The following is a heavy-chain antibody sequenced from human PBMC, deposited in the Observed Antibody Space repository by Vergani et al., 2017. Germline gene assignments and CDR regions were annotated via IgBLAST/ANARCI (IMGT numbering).Heavy chain of an antibody. J-gene: IGHJ4*02. CDR3: ARVNCSSTSCYGPLAY. Sequence: QVQLVQSGAEVKKPGASVKVSCKASGYTFTGYYMHWVRQAPGQGLEWMGWINPNSGGTNYAQKFQGRVTITADESTSTAYMELSSLRSEDTAMYYCARVNCSSTSCYGPLAYWGQGTLVTVSS. D-gene: IGHD2-2*01. V-gene: IGHV1-2*02. CDR2: INPNSGGT. CDR1: GYTFTGYY.